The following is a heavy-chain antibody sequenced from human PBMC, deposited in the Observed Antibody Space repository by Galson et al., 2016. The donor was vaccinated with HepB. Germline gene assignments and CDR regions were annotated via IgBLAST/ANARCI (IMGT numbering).Heavy chain of an antibody. Sequence: SLRLSCAASGFTFSDHYMDWVRQAPGKGLEWVGQTRNKAQSYTTQYAASVKGRFTISRYDSESSMYLQMNSLKTGDTAVYYCVVWFAGRSDNRGQGTLVTVSS. CDR3: VVWFAGRSDN. V-gene: IGHV3-72*01. CDR2: TRNKAQSYTT. D-gene: IGHD3-10*01. J-gene: IGHJ4*02. CDR1: GFTFSDHY.